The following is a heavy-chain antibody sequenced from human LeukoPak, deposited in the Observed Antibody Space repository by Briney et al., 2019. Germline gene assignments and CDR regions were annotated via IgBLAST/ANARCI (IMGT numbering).Heavy chain of an antibody. V-gene: IGHV1-69*02. CDR1: GGTFSSYT. J-gene: IGHJ4*02. D-gene: IGHD2-15*01. Sequence: ASVKVSCKAPGGTFSSYTISWVRQAPGQGLEWMGRIIPILGIANYAQKFQGRVTITADKSTSTAYMELSSLRSEDTAVYYCARGYCSGGSCQNFDYWGQGTLVTVSS. CDR2: IIPILGIA. CDR3: ARGYCSGGSCQNFDY.